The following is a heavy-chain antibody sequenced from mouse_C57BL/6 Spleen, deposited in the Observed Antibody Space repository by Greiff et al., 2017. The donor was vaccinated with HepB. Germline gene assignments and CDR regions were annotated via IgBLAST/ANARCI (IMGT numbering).Heavy chain of an antibody. J-gene: IGHJ3*01. D-gene: IGHD1-1*01. CDR1: GYTFTSYW. V-gene: IGHV1-55*01. CDR2: IYPGSGST. Sequence: VQLQQPGAELVKPGASVKMSCKASGYTFTSYWITWVKQRPGQGLEWIGDIYPGSGSTNYNEKFKSKATLTVDTSSSTAYMQLSSLTSEDSAVYDCAREGYYGVATGAYWGQGTLVTVSA. CDR3: AREGYYGVATGAY.